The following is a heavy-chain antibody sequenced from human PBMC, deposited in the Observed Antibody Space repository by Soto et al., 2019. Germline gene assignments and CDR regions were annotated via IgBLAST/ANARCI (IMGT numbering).Heavy chain of an antibody. CDR2: IYYSGST. Sequence: SETLSLTCTVSGGSISSSSYYWGWIRQPPGKGLEWIGSIYYSGSTYYNPSLKSRVTISVDTSKNQFSLKLSSVTTADTAVYYCARWTHLGSHDYWGQGTLVTVSS. D-gene: IGHD3-16*01. CDR1: GGSISSSSYY. CDR3: ARWTHLGSHDY. J-gene: IGHJ4*02. V-gene: IGHV4-39*01.